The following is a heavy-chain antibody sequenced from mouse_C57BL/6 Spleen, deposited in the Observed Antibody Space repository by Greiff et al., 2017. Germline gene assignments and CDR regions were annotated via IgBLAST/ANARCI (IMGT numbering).Heavy chain of an antibody. CDR2: IYPGDGDT. J-gene: IGHJ1*03. V-gene: IGHV1-80*01. CDR1: GYAFSSYW. CDR3: ARWTRGPLDWYFDV. Sequence: QVQLQQSGAELVKPGASVKISCKASGYAFSSYWMNWVKQRPGKGLEWIGQIYPGDGDTNYNGKFKGKATLTADKSSSTAYMQRSSLTSEDSAVYFCARWTRGPLDWYFDVWGTGTTVTVSS.